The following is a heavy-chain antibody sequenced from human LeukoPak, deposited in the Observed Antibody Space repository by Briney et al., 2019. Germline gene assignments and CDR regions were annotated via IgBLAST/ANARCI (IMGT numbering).Heavy chain of an antibody. CDR2: ISSSSSYI. V-gene: IGHV3-21*01. J-gene: IGHJ4*02. Sequence: KTGGSLRLSCAASGFTFSSYSMNWVRQPPGKGLEWVSSISSSSSYIYYADSAKGRFTISRDNAKNSLYLQMSSLGAEDTAVYYCARSPGVLMVRGVIRYFDYWGQGTLVTVSS. CDR1: GFTFSSYS. D-gene: IGHD3-10*01. CDR3: ARSPGVLMVRGVIRYFDY.